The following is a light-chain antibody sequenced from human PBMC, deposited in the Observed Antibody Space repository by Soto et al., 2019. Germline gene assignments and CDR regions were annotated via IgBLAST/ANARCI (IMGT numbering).Light chain of an antibody. V-gene: IGLV1-51*02. CDR3: GAWDSSLSAGV. J-gene: IGLJ3*02. Sequence: QSVLTQPPSVSAAPGQKVTISCSGSSSNIGDNYVSWYQQLPGTAPKLLIYENNPRPSGIPDRFSGSKSGTSATLGITGLQTGDEADYYCGAWDSSLSAGVFGGGTKLTVL. CDR1: SSNIGDNY. CDR2: ENN.